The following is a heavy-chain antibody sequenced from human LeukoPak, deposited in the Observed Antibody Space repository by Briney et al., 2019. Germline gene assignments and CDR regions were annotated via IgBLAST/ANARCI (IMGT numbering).Heavy chain of an antibody. Sequence: SETLSLTCSVSGYSISSGYYWDWIRQPPGKGLEWIGSIYHSGSTYYNPSLKSRVTISVDTSKNQFSLKLRSVTAADTAVYYCARISSSNWYNERGAFDVWGQGTMVTVSS. CDR1: GYSISSGYY. CDR2: IYHSGST. J-gene: IGHJ3*01. V-gene: IGHV4-38-2*02. CDR3: ARISSSNWYNERGAFDV. D-gene: IGHD6-13*01.